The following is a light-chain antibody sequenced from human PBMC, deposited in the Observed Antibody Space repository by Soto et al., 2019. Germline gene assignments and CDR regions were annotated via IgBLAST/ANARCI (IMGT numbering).Light chain of an antibody. CDR1: QGISGY. CDR2: AAS. J-gene: IGKJ2*01. Sequence: AIRMTQSPSSLSASTGDRVTITCRASQGISGYLAWYQQKPGKAPKLLIYAASTLQSGVPSRFSGSGSGTDFTLTISCLQSEDFATYYCQQYYSYVYTFGQGTKLEIK. V-gene: IGKV1-8*01. CDR3: QQYYSYVYT.